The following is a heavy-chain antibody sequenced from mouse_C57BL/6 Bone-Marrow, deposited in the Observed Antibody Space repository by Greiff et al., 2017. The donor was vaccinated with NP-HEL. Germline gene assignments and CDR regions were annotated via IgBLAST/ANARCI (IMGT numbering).Heavy chain of an antibody. CDR2: IYPGDGDT. Sequence: VKLMESGAELVKPGASVKISCKASGYAFSSYWMNWVKQRPGKGLEWIGQIYPGDGDTNYNGKFKDKASLTADKSSSTAYMQLSSLTSADSAVYFCARGAYWGQGTLVTVSA. J-gene: IGHJ3*01. CDR1: GYAFSSYW. V-gene: IGHV1-80*01. CDR3: ARGAY.